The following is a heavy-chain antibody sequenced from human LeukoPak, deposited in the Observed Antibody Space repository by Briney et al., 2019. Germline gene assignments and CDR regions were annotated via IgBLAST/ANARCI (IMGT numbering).Heavy chain of an antibody. D-gene: IGHD3-10*01. CDR3: ARGGPMVRGVIIRNWFDP. CDR2: INHSGST. Sequence: SETLSLTCAVYGGSFSGYYWSWIRQPPGKGLEWIGEINHSGSTNYNPSLKSRVTISVDTSKNQFSLKLSPVTAADTAVYYCARGGPMVRGVIIRNWFDPWGQGTLVTVSS. V-gene: IGHV4-34*01. CDR1: GGSFSGYY. J-gene: IGHJ5*02.